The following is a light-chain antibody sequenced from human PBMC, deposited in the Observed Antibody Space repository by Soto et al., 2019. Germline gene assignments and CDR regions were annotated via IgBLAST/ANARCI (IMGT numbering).Light chain of an antibody. CDR1: QSVSGN. J-gene: IGKJ5*01. V-gene: IGKV3-15*01. CDR3: QQYNNWPPIT. CDR2: DAS. Sequence: EIVMTQSPGTLSVSPGERATLSCRASQSVSGNLAWYQQKPGQAPRLLIYDASTRATGIPARFSGSGSGTQFTLTISSLQSEDFAVYYCQQYNNWPPITFGQGTRLEIK.